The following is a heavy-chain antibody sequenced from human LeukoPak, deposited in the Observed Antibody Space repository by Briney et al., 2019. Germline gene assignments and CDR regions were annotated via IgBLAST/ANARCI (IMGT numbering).Heavy chain of an antibody. Sequence: ASVKVSCKASGYTFTDYYIHWVQQEPGEGVEWMGWISTNSGGSNYAQKFQGRVTMTRDTSINTAYMELSRLRSDDAAVYFCARDSSRGYTYAFDYWGQGTLVSVSS. J-gene: IGHJ4*02. D-gene: IGHD5-18*01. CDR3: ARDSSRGYTYAFDY. V-gene: IGHV1-2*02. CDR2: ISTNSGGS. CDR1: GYTFTDYY.